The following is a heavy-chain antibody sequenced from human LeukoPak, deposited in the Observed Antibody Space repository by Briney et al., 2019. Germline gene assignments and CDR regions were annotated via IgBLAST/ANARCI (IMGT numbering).Heavy chain of an antibody. D-gene: IGHD5-18*01. CDR1: GFSLSASGMC. V-gene: IGHV2-70*11. CDR3: ARMGYSYVYFDY. Sequence: SGPALVKPTQTLTLTCTFSGFSLSASGMCVSWIRQPPGKALEWLARIDWDDDKYYSTSLKTRLTISKDTSKNQVVLTMTNMDPVDTATYYCARMGYSYVYFDYWGQGTLVTVSS. CDR2: IDWDDDK. J-gene: IGHJ4*02.